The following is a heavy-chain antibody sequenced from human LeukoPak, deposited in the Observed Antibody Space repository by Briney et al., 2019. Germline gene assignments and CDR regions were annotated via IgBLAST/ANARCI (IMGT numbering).Heavy chain of an antibody. CDR2: ISDSSSTI. V-gene: IGHV3-48*02. D-gene: IGHD3-3*01. CDR1: GFTFSSYS. J-gene: IGHJ4*02. Sequence: SGGSLRLSCAASGFTFSSYSMNWVRQAPGKGLEWVACISDSSSTIYYADSVKGRFTIFRDNAKNSMYLQMNSLRDEDTAVYYCASGFSRGYWGQGTLVTVSS. CDR3: ASGFSRGY.